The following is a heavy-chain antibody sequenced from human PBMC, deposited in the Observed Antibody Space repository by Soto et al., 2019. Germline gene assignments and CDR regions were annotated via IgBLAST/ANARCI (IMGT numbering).Heavy chain of an antibody. D-gene: IGHD2-2*01. CDR1: GDSVSSNTAA. CDR2: TYYRSKWNY. J-gene: IGHJ6*02. V-gene: IGHV6-1*01. CDR3: VRQHSTSVDYYGLYV. Sequence: SQTLSLTCAISGDSVSSNTAAWNWIRQSPSRGLEWLGRTYYRSKWNYDYALSVKSRIIVNPDTSKNQFSLQLNSVTPEDTAIYYCVRQHSTSVDYYGLYVWGQGTTVTVSS.